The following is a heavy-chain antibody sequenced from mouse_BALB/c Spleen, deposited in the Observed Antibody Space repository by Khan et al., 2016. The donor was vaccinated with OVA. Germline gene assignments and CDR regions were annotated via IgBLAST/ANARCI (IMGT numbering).Heavy chain of an antibody. CDR1: GYTFTNYG. J-gene: IGHJ1*01. V-gene: IGHV9-1*02. CDR3: ARGASYWYFDD. Sequence: QIQLVQSGPELKKPGETVKISCKASGYTFTNYGMNWVKQAPGKGLKWMGWINTYTGEPTYTDDFKGRFAFSLETSASTAYLQINNLKNEDMATYFCARGASYWYFDDWDAGTTVTVSS. CDR2: INTYTGEP.